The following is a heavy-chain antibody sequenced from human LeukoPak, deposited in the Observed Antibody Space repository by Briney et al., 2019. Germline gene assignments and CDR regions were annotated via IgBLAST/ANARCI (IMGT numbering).Heavy chain of an antibody. Sequence: GGSLRLSCAASGFTFSSYWMSWVRQAPGKGLEWVANIKQDGSEKYYVDSVKGRFTISRDNAKNSLYLQMNSLRAEDTAVYYCAKVTYGSGTYGAFDYWGQGTLVTVSS. CDR2: IKQDGSEK. CDR3: AKVTYGSGTYGAFDY. CDR1: GFTFSSYW. D-gene: IGHD3-10*01. J-gene: IGHJ4*02. V-gene: IGHV3-7*03.